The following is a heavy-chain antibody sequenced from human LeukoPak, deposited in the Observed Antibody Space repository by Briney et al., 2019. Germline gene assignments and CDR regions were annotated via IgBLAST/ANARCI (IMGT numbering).Heavy chain of an antibody. J-gene: IGHJ4*02. CDR1: GFTFSCYA. CDR3: AKYPHSGSYYDY. V-gene: IGHV3-23*01. D-gene: IGHD1-26*01. CDR2: ISGSSDST. Sequence: GGSLSLSCVASGFTFSCYAMGWVRQAAGRGLEWVSAISGSSDSTYYADSVKGRFTSSRDHSKNTLYLQMNSLRAEDTAVYYCAKYPHSGSYYDYWGQGTLVTVSS.